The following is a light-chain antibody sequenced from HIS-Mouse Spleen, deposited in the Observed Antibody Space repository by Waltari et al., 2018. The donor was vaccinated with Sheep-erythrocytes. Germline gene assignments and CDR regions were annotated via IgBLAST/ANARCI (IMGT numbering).Light chain of an antibody. V-gene: IGLV2-11*01. CDR2: DVS. J-gene: IGLJ1*01. CDR1: SSAVGGYSY. Sequence: QSALTQPRSVSGSPGQSVTISCTGTSSAVGGYSYVSWYQQHPGKAPKLMIYDVSKRPSGVPDRFSGSKSGNTASLTISGLQAEDEADYYCCSYAGSYNHVFGTGTKVTVL. CDR3: CSYAGSYNHV.